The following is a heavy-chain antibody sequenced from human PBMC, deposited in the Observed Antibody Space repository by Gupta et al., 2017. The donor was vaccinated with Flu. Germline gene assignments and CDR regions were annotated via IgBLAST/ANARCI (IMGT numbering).Heavy chain of an antibody. CDR1: GFTFRHYA. J-gene: IGHJ4*02. CDR3: ARNDYDNSGFNVYFDY. D-gene: IGHD3-22*01. CDR2: IWGDGSNR. Sequence: QVQLVESGGGVVQPGGSLRLSCSASGFTFRHYAMHWVRQAPGKGLEWVAVIWGDGSNRFYADSVKGRFTISRDNSEEMLYLQMNSLRVEDTAVYYCARNDYDNSGFNVYFDYWGQGILATVSS. V-gene: IGHV3-33*01.